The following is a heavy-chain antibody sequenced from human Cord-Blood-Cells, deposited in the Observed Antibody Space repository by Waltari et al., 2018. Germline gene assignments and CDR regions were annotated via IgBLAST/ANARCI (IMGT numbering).Heavy chain of an antibody. Sequence: QVQLVQSGAEVKKPGSSVTVSCNASGGTFSSYAISRVRQAPGQGLEWMGGIIPIFGKANYAQKFQGRVTITADESTSTAYMELSSLRSEDTAVYYCARMADWNYWFDPWGQGTLVTVSS. CDR2: IIPIFGKA. CDR3: ARMADWNYWFDP. J-gene: IGHJ5*02. D-gene: IGHD1-7*01. V-gene: IGHV1-69*01. CDR1: GGTFSSYA.